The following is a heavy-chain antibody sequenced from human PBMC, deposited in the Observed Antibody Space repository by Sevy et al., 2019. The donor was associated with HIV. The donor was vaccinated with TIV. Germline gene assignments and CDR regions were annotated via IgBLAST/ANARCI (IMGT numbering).Heavy chain of an antibody. D-gene: IGHD5-18*01. V-gene: IGHV4-30-4*01. CDR3: ARSQNVDTAPCDY. CDR1: GDSLSSADYY. CDR2: FFYSDNF. J-gene: IGHJ4*02. Sequence: SETLSLTCSVSGDSLSSADYYWSWVRQPPGKGLEWIGYFFYSDNFYYNPSLKSRITISVDTSKNQFSLKLTSVTAADSAVYYCARSQNVDTAPCDYWGQGTPVTVSS.